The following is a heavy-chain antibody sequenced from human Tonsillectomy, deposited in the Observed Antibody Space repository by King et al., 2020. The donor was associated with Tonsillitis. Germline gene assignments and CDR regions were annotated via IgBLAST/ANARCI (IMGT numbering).Heavy chain of an antibody. Sequence: VQLVESGGGLVQPGGSLRLSCAASGFTFNIYVMTWVRQAPGKGLEWGSTIDNSGGRTHYADSVKGRFTTSRDNSKKTLYLQMNSLRADDTAVYYCAKDSGHDFIDAFDIWGQGTMVTVSS. D-gene: IGHD5-12*01. CDR1: GFTFNIYV. J-gene: IGHJ3*02. CDR2: IDNSGGRT. V-gene: IGHV3-23*04. CDR3: AKDSGHDFIDAFDI.